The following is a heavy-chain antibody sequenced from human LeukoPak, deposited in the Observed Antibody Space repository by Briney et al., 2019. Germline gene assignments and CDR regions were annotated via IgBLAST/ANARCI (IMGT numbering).Heavy chain of an antibody. CDR2: ISDRSTYT. J-gene: IGHJ4*02. D-gene: IGHD3-22*01. Sequence: GGSLRLSCAASGFTFSDYYMSWIRQAPGKGLEWVSYISDRSTYTNYADSVRGRFTIPRDNAKNSLYLQMNSLRAEDTAVYYCARDTKDISGYYSFFWGQGTLVTVSS. CDR1: GFTFSDYY. CDR3: ARDTKDISGYYSFF. V-gene: IGHV3-11*05.